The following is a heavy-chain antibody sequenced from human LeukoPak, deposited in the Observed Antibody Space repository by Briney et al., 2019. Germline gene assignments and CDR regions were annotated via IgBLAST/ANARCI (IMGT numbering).Heavy chain of an antibody. D-gene: IGHD3-9*01. J-gene: IGHJ4*02. CDR2: TYHSGST. V-gene: IGHV4-38-2*02. Sequence: SETLSLTCTVSGYSISSGYYWGWIRQPPGKGLEWIGSTYHSGSTYYNPSLKSRVTISVDTSKNQFSLKLSSVTAADTAVYYCARDGPRYDILTGYYGFDYWGQGTLVTVSS. CDR1: GYSISSGYY. CDR3: ARDGPRYDILTGYYGFDY.